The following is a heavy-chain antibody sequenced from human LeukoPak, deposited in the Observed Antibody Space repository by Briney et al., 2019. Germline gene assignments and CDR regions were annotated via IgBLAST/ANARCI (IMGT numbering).Heavy chain of an antibody. J-gene: IGHJ4*02. V-gene: IGHV3-23*01. CDR3: ATGAYCDH. CDR2: ISGTGDST. CDR1: GFTFSRYG. Sequence: PGGSLRLSCAASGFTFSRYGMTWVRQAPGKGLEWVSTISGTGDSTYYADSVKGRFTISRDNSENTLYLQMNGLRAEDTAIYFCATGAYCDHWGQGTLVTVSS.